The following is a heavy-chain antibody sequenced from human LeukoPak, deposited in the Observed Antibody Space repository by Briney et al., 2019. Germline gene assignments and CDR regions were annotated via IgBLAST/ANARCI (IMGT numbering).Heavy chain of an antibody. CDR2: ISSSSSYI. Sequence: PGGSLRLSCAASGFTFSSYSMNWVRQAPGKGLEWVSSISSSSSYIYYADSVKGRFTISRDNAKNSLYLQMNSLRAEDTAVYYCARDGLYCSSTSCYGRYWGQGTLVTVSS. CDR3: ARDGLYCSSTSCYGRY. D-gene: IGHD2-2*01. CDR1: GFTFSSYS. V-gene: IGHV3-21*01. J-gene: IGHJ4*02.